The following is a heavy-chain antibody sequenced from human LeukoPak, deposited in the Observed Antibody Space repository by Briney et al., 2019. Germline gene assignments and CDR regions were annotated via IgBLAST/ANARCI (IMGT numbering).Heavy chain of an antibody. CDR1: GFTFSSYG. CDR2: IWYDGSNK. V-gene: IGHV3-33*01. J-gene: IGHJ4*02. D-gene: IGHD6-13*01. Sequence: GGSLRLSCAASGFTFSSYGMHWVRQAPGKGLEWVAVIWYDGSNKYYADSVEGRFTISRDNSKNTLYLQMNSLRAEDTAVYYCARGSSWSSTSIDYWGQGTLVTVSS. CDR3: ARGSSWSSTSIDY.